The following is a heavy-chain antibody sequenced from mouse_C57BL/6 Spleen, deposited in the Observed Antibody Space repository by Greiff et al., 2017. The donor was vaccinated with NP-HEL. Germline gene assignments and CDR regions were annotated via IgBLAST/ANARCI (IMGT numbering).Heavy chain of an antibody. CDR3: ARLGRQLRLRDAMDY. CDR2: INPNNGGT. J-gene: IGHJ4*01. Sequence: EVQVVESGPELVKPGASVKIPCKASGYTFTDYNMDWVKQSHGKSLEWIGDINPNNGGTIYNQKFKGKATLTVDKSSSTAYMELRSLTSEDTAVYYCARLGRQLRLRDAMDYWGQGTSVTVSS. D-gene: IGHD3-2*02. CDR1: GYTFTDYN. V-gene: IGHV1-18*01.